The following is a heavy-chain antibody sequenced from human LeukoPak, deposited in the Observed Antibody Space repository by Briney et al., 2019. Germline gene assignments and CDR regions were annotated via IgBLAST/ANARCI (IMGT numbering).Heavy chain of an antibody. J-gene: IGHJ3*02. D-gene: IGHD6-13*01. CDR1: GGSISSYY. CDR2: IYYSGST. V-gene: IGHV4-59*01. CDR3: ARDRYSSSWYRDAFDI. Sequence: PSETLSLTCTVSGGSISSYYWSWIRQPPGKGLEWIGYIYYSGSTNYNPSLKSRVTTSVDTSKNQFSLKLSSVTAADTAVYYCARDRYSSSWYRDAFDIWGQGTMVTVSS.